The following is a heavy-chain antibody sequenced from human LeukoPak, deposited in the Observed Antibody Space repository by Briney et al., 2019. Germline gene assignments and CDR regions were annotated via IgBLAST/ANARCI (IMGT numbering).Heavy chain of an antibody. V-gene: IGHV3-33*01. CDR2: IWYDGSNK. CDR1: GFTFSSYG. J-gene: IGHJ4*02. Sequence: GGSLRLSCAASGFTFSSYGMHWVRQAPGKGLEWVAVIWYDGSNKYYADSVKGRFTISRDNSKNTLYLQMNSLRAEDTAVYYCARDRGYYYDSSGSGYFDYWGQGALLTVSS. CDR3: ARDRGYYYDSSGSGYFDY. D-gene: IGHD3-22*01.